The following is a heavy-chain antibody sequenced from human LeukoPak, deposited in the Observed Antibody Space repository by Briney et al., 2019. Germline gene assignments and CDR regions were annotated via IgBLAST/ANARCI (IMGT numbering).Heavy chain of an antibody. CDR3: AKEYSGYDFDY. CDR2: TSGSGVNS. Sequence: GGSLRLSCAASGFTLRSYDMSWVRQAPGKGLEWVAATSGSGVNSYYADSVRGRFTISRDNSQNTLYPQMDSLRAEDTALYYCAKEYSGYDFDYWGQGTLVTVSS. J-gene: IGHJ4*02. CDR1: GFTLRSYD. V-gene: IGHV3-23*01. D-gene: IGHD5-12*01.